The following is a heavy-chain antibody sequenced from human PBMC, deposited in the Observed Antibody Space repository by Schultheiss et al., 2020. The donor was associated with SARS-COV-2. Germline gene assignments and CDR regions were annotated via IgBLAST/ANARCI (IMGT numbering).Heavy chain of an antibody. V-gene: IGHV3-74*01. J-gene: IGHJ6*02. CDR2: MNEDGSVT. Sequence: GGSLRLSCITSGFTFGDYAMSWFRQAPGKGLEWVSRMNEDGSVTTYADSVKGRFTIFRENAKNTANLQMNSLRAEDTAVYYCAREGGSYPLLHGMDVWGQGTTVTVSS. D-gene: IGHD1-26*01. CDR1: GFTFGDYA. CDR3: AREGGSYPLLHGMDV.